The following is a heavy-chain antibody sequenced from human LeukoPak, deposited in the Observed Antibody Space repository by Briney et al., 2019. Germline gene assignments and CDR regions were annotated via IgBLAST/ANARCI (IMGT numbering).Heavy chain of an antibody. V-gene: IGHV3-23*01. Sequence: GGSLSLSCAASGFTFSSYAMSWFRQAPGKGLEWVSTISGSGDSTYYAGSVKGRFTISRDNSKNTLYLQMNTLRAEDTAVYYCAKAHSTGWGYFDYWGQGTLVTVSS. CDR3: AKAHSTGWGYFDY. J-gene: IGHJ4*02. CDR1: GFTFSSYA. CDR2: ISGSGDST. D-gene: IGHD6-19*01.